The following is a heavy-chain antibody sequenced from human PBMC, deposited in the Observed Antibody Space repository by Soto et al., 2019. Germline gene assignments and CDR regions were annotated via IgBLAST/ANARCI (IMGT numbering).Heavy chain of an antibody. V-gene: IGHV1-69*06. CDR2: IMPISDST. CDR3: ASILGGIFDY. D-gene: IGHD3-3*01. CDR1: GGSFSSYS. J-gene: IGHJ4*02. Sequence: QVQLVQSGAEVKKPGSSVKVSCKASGGSFSSYSISWVRQAPGQGLEWMGGIMPISDSTKYAQNFQDRVTITADRSTGTAYMEMSSLRSDDTAVYYCASILGGIFDYLGQGTLVTVSS.